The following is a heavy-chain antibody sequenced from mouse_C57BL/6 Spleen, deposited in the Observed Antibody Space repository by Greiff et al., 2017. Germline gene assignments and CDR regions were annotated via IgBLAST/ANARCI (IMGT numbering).Heavy chain of an antibody. CDR2: IDPETGGT. CDR1: GYTFTDYE. J-gene: IGHJ2*01. V-gene: IGHV1-15*01. D-gene: IGHD4-1*01. Sequence: QVQLRQSGAELVRPGASVTLSCKASGYTFTDYEMHWVKQTPVHGLEWIGAIDPETGGTAYNQKFKGKAILTADKSSSTAYMELRSLTSEDSAVYYCTRSLGRRGFDYWGQGTTLTVSS. CDR3: TRSLGRRGFDY.